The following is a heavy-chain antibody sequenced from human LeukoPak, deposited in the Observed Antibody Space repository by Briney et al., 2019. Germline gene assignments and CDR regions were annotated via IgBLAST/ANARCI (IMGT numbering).Heavy chain of an antibody. Sequence: GGSLRLSCAGSGFTFSNSWMGWVRQAPGKGLEWVANVQHIGGETYYVDSVKGRFTISRDNAKNSLYLQMNSLRAEDTALYYCAKATSGSYGDGAFDIWGQGTMVTVSS. CDR2: VQHIGGET. D-gene: IGHD1-26*01. J-gene: IGHJ3*02. CDR1: GFTFSNSW. V-gene: IGHV3-7*03. CDR3: AKATSGSYGDGAFDI.